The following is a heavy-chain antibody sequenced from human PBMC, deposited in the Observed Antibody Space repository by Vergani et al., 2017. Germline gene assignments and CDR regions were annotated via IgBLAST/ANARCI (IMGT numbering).Heavy chain of an antibody. Sequence: QVQLQESGPGLVKPSQTLSLTCSVSDDSISSGVYYWNWIRQHPGKGLEWIGYIYSTGSTHHNPSLRRRINMSVDTSKNQFSLKLNSVTAADTAMYYCARRGGYDEGDAFRIGYFDSWGPGILVTVSS. V-gene: IGHV4-31*03. J-gene: IGHJ4*02. D-gene: IGHD3-22*01. CDR1: DDSISSGVYY. CDR2: IYSTGST. CDR3: ARRGGYDEGDAFRIGYFDS.